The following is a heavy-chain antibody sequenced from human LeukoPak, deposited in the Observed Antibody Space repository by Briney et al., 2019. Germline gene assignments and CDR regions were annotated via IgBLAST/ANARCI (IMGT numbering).Heavy chain of an antibody. Sequence: PSQTLSLTCTASGGSISSGSYYWSWIRQPAGKGLEWIGRIYTSGSTNYNPSLKSRVTISVDTSKNQFSLKLSSVTAADTAVYYCARDLSPYDSSGYSQLANWFDPWGQGTLVTVSS. CDR3: ARDLSPYDSSGYSQLANWFDP. CDR1: GGSISSGSYY. V-gene: IGHV4-61*02. J-gene: IGHJ5*02. D-gene: IGHD3-22*01. CDR2: IYTSGST.